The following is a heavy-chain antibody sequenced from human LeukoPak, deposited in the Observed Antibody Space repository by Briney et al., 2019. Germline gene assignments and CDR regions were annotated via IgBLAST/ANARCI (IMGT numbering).Heavy chain of an antibody. V-gene: IGHV3-7*01. J-gene: IGHJ4*02. D-gene: IGHD6-19*01. CDR1: GFTFSTYW. CDR3: ARPYSVGWSLPAY. CDR2: IKQDGSEK. Sequence: GGSLRLSCGASGFTFSTYWMNWVRQAPGKGLEWVANIKQDGSEKYYVDSVKGRFTISRDNAKNSLYLQMNSLRAEDTAVYYCARPYSVGWSLPAYWGQGNMVTVSS.